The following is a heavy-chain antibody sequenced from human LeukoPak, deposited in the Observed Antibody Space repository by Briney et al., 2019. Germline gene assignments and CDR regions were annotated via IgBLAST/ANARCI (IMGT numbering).Heavy chain of an antibody. CDR1: GYTFTSYY. V-gene: IGHV1-46*01. J-gene: IGHJ6*02. CDR3: ARDSRAYCGGDCYSYYYYYGMDV. Sequence: ASVKVSCKASGYTFTSYYMHWVRQAPGQGLEWMGIINPSGGSTSYAQEFQGRVTMTRDTSTSTVYMELSSLRSEDTAVYYCARDSRAYCGGDCYSYYYYYGMDVWGQGTTVTVSS. CDR2: INPSGGST. D-gene: IGHD2-21*02.